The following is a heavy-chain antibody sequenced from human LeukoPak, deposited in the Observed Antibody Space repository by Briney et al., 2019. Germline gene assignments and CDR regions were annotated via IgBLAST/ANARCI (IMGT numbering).Heavy chain of an antibody. V-gene: IGHV3-21*01. J-gene: IGHJ4*02. CDR3: VWLDGYNPYFDY. Sequence: GGSLRLSCAASGFTFSSYSMSWVRQAPGRGREWVSSISSSSSYIYHADSVKGRFTISRDNAKNSLYLQMNSLRAEDTAVYYCVWLDGYNPYFDYWGQGTLVTVSS. D-gene: IGHD5-24*01. CDR2: ISSSSSYI. CDR1: GFTFSSYS.